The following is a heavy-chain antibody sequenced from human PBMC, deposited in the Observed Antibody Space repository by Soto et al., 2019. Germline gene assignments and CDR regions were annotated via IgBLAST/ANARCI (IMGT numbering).Heavy chain of an antibody. D-gene: IGHD2-2*01. Sequence: PGGSLRLSCEASGFTFNTYSMHWVRQPPGKGLEWLAAIWYDGTQKYYADSVKGRFIISRDNSKKTLYLEMNSLRSEDTAVYYCARTYCSSTSCYRADNWFDPWGQGTLVTVSS. CDR1: GFTFNTYS. V-gene: IGHV3-33*01. CDR3: ARTYCSSTSCYRADNWFDP. J-gene: IGHJ5*02. CDR2: IWYDGTQK.